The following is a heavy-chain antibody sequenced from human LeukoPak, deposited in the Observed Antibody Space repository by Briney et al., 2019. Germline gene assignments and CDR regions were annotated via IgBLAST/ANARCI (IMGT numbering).Heavy chain of an antibody. Sequence: PSQTLSLTCAVSRGSISSGDYYWSCIRQPPGKGLEWIGYIYYSGTTYYNPSLKSRVTISVDTSKNQFSLKLSSVTAADTDVYYGARAYGSGSYYHSGQRTLFTVSS. CDR3: ARAYGSGSYYH. V-gene: IGHV4-30-4*08. CDR1: RGSISSGDYY. CDR2: IYYSGTT. J-gene: IGHJ5*02. D-gene: IGHD3-10*01.